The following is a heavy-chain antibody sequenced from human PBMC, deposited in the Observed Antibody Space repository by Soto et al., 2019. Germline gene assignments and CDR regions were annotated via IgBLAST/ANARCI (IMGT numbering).Heavy chain of an antibody. Sequence: PGESLKISCKASGYSFTNYWIGWVRQMPGKGLEWMGIIYPGDSDIRYNPPFQGQVTISADKSITTAYLQWDSLKASDTAIYFCTRAQVALPDYWGQGTLVTVSS. V-gene: IGHV5-51*01. CDR3: TRAQVALPDY. J-gene: IGHJ4*02. D-gene: IGHD1-7*01. CDR1: GYSFTNYW. CDR2: IYPGDSDI.